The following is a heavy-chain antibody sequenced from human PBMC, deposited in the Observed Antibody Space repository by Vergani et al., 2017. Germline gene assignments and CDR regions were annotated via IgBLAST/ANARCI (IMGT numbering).Heavy chain of an antibody. CDR1: GYTFTYRY. V-gene: IGHV1-45*02. D-gene: IGHD2-2*01. CDR2: VTPFNGNI. CDR3: ALAESSTSCINSVCITPETGSWFDP. J-gene: IGHJ5*02. Sequence: QMQLVQSGAEVKKTGSSVKVSCKASGYTFTYRYLHWVRQAPGQALEWMGWVTPFNGNINYAQKFQDRVTITRDRSMSTAYMELSSLRSEDTAMYYCALAESSTSCINSVCITPETGSWFDPWGQGTLVTVSS.